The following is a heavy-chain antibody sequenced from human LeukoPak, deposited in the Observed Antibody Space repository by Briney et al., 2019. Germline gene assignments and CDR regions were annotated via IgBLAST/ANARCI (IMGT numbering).Heavy chain of an antibody. V-gene: IGHV1-24*01. CDR1: GYTLTELS. D-gene: IGHD2-2*01. J-gene: IGHJ3*02. CDR3: ALSWPVPAVIDAFDI. CDR2: FDPEDGET. Sequence: ASVKFSCKVSGYTLTELSMHWVRQAPGKGLEWMGGFDPEDGETIYAQKFQGRVTMTEDTSTDTAYMELSSLRSEDTAVYYCALSWPVPAVIDAFDIWGQGTMVTVSS.